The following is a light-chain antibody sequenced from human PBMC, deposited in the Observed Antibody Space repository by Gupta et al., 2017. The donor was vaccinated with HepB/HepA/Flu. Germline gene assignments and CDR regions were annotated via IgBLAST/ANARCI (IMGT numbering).Light chain of an antibody. CDR2: GAS. CDR1: QDISNY. CDR3: QKEDSAPES. J-gene: IGKJ1*01. V-gene: IGKV1-27*01. Sequence: DIHMTQSPSALSASVGERVTITCRASQDISNYLAWYQQKPGKVPHLLIYGASTLQSGVPSRFSGSGSGTDFTLTLSSRQPEDVATYYCQKEDSAPESFGQGTQVEIK.